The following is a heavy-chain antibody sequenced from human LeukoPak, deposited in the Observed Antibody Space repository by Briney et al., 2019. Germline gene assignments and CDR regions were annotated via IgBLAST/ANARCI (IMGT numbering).Heavy chain of an antibody. CDR2: ISSSSSTI. J-gene: IGHJ6*03. D-gene: IGHD6-19*01. CDR3: AREGSDWKYYYYMDV. Sequence: PGGSLRLSCAASGFTFSSYSMNWVRQAPGKGLEWVSYISSSSSTIYYADSVKGRFTISRDNAKNSLYLQMNSLRAEDTAVYYCAREGSDWKYYYYMDVWGKGTTVTISS. CDR1: GFTFSSYS. V-gene: IGHV3-48*04.